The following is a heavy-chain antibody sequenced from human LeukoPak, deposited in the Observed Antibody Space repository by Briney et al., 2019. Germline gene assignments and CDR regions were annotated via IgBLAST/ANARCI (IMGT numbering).Heavy chain of an antibody. CDR2: ISGSGDNM. CDR1: KFTFNNYA. J-gene: IGHJ4*02. V-gene: IGHV3-23*01. D-gene: IGHD4-23*01. CDR3: ARDPHYGGNLYYFDY. Sequence: GGSLRLSCLASKFTFNNYAMTWVRQAPGKGLEWVSSISGSGDNMDYADSVKGRFTISRDNSENTLYLQMNSLRGEDTAVYFCARDPHYGGNLYYFDYWGQGALVTVSS.